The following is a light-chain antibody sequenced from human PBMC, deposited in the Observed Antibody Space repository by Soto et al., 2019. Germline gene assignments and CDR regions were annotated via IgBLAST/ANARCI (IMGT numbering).Light chain of an antibody. J-gene: IGKJ1*01. CDR1: QSVTSNY. CDR3: HQYGSSITWT. Sequence: EVVLTQSPGTVSLSPGERATLSCRASQSVTSNYLAWYQQKPGQAPRLLIYAASSRATGIPDRFSGSGSGTDFTLSISSLEPEYFAVYYCHQYGSSITWTFGQGTKVEIK. CDR2: AAS. V-gene: IGKV3-20*01.